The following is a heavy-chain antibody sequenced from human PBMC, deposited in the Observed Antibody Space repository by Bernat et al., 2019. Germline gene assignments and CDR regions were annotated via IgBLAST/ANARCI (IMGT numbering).Heavy chain of an antibody. CDR1: GFTFSSYG. V-gene: IGHV3-30*18. CDR3: ANGVVATGGFDY. CDR2: ISYDGSNK. Sequence: QVQLVESGGGVVQPGRSLRLSCAASGFTFSSYGMHWVRRAPGKGLEWVAVISYDGSNKYYADSVKGRFTISRDNSKNTLYLQMNSLRAEDTAVYYCANGVVATGGFDYWGQGTLVTVSS. J-gene: IGHJ4*02. D-gene: IGHD5-12*01.